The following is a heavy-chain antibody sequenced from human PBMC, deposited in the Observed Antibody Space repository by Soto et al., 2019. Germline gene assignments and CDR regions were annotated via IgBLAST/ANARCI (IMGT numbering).Heavy chain of an antibody. V-gene: IGHV4-59*01. CDR3: ARDVVVVPAATMVRWFDP. CDR1: GGSISSYY. CDR2: IYYSGST. Sequence: SETLSLTCTVSGGSISSYYWSWIRQPPGKGLEWIGYIYYSGSTNYNPSLKSRVTISVDTSKNQFSLKLSSVTAADTAVYYCARDVVVVPAATMVRWFDPWGQGTLVTVSS. J-gene: IGHJ5*02. D-gene: IGHD2-2*01.